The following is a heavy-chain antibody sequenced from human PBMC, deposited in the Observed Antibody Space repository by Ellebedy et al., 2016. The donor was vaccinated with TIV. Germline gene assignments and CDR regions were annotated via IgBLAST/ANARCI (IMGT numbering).Heavy chain of an antibody. V-gene: IGHV1-2*02. Sequence: AASVTVSCKASGYTFTAYYLHWVRQAPGEGLEWVGWINPNNGGTNHAQKFQGRVTLTRDTSINTAYMEGNRLRSDDTAVYNCARYPRTLTSYGMDVWGQGTTVTVPS. CDR3: ARYPRTLTSYGMDV. D-gene: IGHD1-1*01. J-gene: IGHJ6*02. CDR2: INPNNGGT. CDR1: GYTFTAYY.